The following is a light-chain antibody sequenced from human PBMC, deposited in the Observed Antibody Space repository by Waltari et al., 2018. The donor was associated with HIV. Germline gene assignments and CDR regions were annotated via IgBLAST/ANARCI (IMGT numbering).Light chain of an antibody. CDR2: DAF. Sequence: EIVLTQSPATLSLSPGERATLSCRASRSVGSYLAWYQQRPGQAPRLLIYDAFNRATGIPARFSGSGSGTEFTLTISSLEPEDFAVYYCQQRTNWPPHNFGQGTKLEIK. J-gene: IGKJ2*01. CDR3: QQRTNWPPHN. V-gene: IGKV3-11*01. CDR1: RSVGSY.